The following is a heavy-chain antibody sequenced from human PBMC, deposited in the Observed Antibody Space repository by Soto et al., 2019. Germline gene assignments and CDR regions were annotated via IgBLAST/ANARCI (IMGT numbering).Heavy chain of an antibody. CDR1: GLTLSDYY. CDR2: ISSNTKMI. V-gene: IGHV3-11*01. J-gene: IGHJ1*01. D-gene: IGHD3-22*01. Sequence: PGGSLRLSCVASGLTLSDYYMTWIRQAPGRGLEWVAYISSNTKMIFYPDSLKGRFTISRDNAKNALFLDMSGLRVEDTATYYCAGVGPIPAYDSSGYRKYGFSVWVQGTQVTVSS. CDR3: AGVGPIPAYDSSGYRKYGFSV.